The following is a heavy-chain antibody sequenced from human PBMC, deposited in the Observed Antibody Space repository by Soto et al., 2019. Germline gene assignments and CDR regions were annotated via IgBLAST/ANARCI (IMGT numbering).Heavy chain of an antibody. V-gene: IGHV3-23*01. CDR1: GFTFTDYA. CDR3: ARGSSGYISSWYYSEY. Sequence: PGGSLRLSCAASGFTFTDYALSWVRQAPGKGLEWVATISGIGGSTYLADSVKGRLSISRDNSKNTVSLLMNSLRAEDTAVYFCARGSSGYISSWYYSEYWGRETLVTVSS. CDR2: ISGIGGST. J-gene: IGHJ4*02. D-gene: IGHD6-13*01.